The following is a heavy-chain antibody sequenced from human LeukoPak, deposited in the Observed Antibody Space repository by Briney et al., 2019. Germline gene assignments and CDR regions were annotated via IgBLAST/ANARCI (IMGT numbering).Heavy chain of an antibody. CDR2: ISNGGRST. D-gene: IGHD3-22*01. CDR3: ANARVMIPFFDY. J-gene: IGHJ4*02. V-gene: IGHV3-23*01. Sequence: PGQSLTLAWAASGSSFTSYAMSWVRQAPGKGLEWVSAISNGGRSTYDADSVKGQFTISRDNSKNTLSLQVNSLRAEDTAVYYCANARVMIPFFDYWGQGTLVTVSS. CDR1: GSSFTSYA.